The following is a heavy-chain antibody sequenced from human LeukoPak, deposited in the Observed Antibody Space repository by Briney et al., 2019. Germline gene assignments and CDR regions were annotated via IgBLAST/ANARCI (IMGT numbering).Heavy chain of an antibody. Sequence: GGSLRLSCAASGFTFDDYAMHWVRQAPGKGLEWVSLISWDGGSTYYADSVKGRFTISRDNSKNSLYLQMNSLRAEDTALYYCAKAIYPYIAAAGSYYYYGMDVWGKGTTVTVSS. CDR2: ISWDGGST. CDR1: GFTFDDYA. D-gene: IGHD6-13*01. V-gene: IGHV3-43D*04. CDR3: AKAIYPYIAAAGSYYYYGMDV. J-gene: IGHJ6*04.